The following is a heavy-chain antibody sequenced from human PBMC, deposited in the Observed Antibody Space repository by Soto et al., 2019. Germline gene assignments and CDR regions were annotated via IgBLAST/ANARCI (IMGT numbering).Heavy chain of an antibody. J-gene: IGHJ3*02. CDR3: TIGSWSGEVFDI. Sequence: QVQLVQSGAEVKKPGSSVKVSCKDSGGTFSTYSMFWVRQAPGQGLEWMGRIIPMLGVRNYAQRFQDRVTITADKSTATDNMELSSLRSEDTALYYCTIGSWSGEVFDIWGQGTMVTVSS. V-gene: IGHV1-69*02. CDR1: GGTFSTYS. D-gene: IGHD2-21*01. CDR2: IIPMLGVR.